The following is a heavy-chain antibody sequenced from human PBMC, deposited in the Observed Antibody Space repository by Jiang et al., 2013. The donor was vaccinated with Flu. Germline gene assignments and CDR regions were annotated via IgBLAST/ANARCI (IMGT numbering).Heavy chain of an antibody. D-gene: IGHD6-13*01. V-gene: IGHV1-69*02. CDR3: ASFVAAAARPPLDAFDI. CDR1: GGTFSSYT. J-gene: IGHJ3*02. CDR2: IIPILGIA. Sequence: EVKKPGSSVKVSCKASGGTFSSYTINWVRQAPGQGLEWMGRIIPILGIANYAQKFQGRVTITADKSASTAYMELSSLRSEDTAVYYCASFVAAAARPPLDAFDIWGQGTMVTVSS.